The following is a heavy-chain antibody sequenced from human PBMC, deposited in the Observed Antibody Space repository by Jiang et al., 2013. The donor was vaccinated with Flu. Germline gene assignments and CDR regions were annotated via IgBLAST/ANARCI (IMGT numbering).Heavy chain of an antibody. CDR1: GDSISSGSYY. Sequence: GSGLVKPSETLSLTCTVSGDSISSGSYYCAWIRQPPGKGLEWIGSMYYSGTTYYNPSLKSRVTISVDTSKNQFSLRLSSVTAADTAVYYCAMITLTTGAGWFDPWGHGNPGHRLL. CDR2: MYYSGTT. V-gene: IGHV4-39*07. D-gene: IGHD4-11*01. CDR3: AMITLTTGAGWFDP. J-gene: IGHJ5*02.